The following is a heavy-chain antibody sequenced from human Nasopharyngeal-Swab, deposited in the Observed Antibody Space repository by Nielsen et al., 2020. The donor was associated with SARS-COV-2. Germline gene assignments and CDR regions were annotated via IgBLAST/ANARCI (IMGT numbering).Heavy chain of an antibody. V-gene: IGHV3-23*01. J-gene: IGHJ4*02. CDR1: GFTFSISA. CDR2: ISDSGDDT. CDR3: AKLGDY. Sequence: GESLKISCAASGFTFSISAMSWVRQAPGKGPEWVSSISDSGDDTYYADSVKGRFSISRDNSKNTLDLQMNSLRAEDTAVYYCAKLGDYWGQGMLVTVSS.